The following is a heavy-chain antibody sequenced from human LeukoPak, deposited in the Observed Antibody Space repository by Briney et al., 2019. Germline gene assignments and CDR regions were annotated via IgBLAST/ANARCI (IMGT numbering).Heavy chain of an antibody. CDR1: GFAFSSFA. CDR2: INGGGNTT. J-gene: IGHJ6*03. V-gene: IGHV3-23*01. D-gene: IGHD6-19*01. Sequence: GGSLRLSCAASGFAFSSFAMGWVRQSPGKGLEWLSTINGGGNTTFYADSVKGRFTISRDNSKNTLYLHMGSLRPDDTAIYYCTKELHVAVAVADYYYFYMDVWGRGTAVTVSS. CDR3: TKELHVAVAVADYYYFYMDV.